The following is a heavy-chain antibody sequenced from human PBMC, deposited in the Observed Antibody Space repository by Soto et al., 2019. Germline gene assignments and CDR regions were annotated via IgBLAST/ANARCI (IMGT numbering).Heavy chain of an antibody. D-gene: IGHD3-22*01. Sequence: GSLKISCAASGFTFDNYGMHWVRQAPGKGLEWVAVISYDGSNYYYADSVRGRFTISRDNSKNTVYLQMNSPRAEDTAVYYCAKGGNYYDSSGYYGVLGYWGQGTLVTVSS. CDR1: GFTFDNYG. CDR2: ISYDGSNY. CDR3: AKGGNYYDSSGYYGVLGY. J-gene: IGHJ4*02. V-gene: IGHV3-30*18.